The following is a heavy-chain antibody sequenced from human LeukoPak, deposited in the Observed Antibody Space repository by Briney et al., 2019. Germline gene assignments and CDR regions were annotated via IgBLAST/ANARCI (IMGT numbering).Heavy chain of an antibody. CDR1: GFTFSSYG. V-gene: IGHV3-30*18. Sequence: GGSLRLSCAASGFTFSSYGMHWVRQAPGKGLEWVAVISYDGSNNYYADSVKGRFTISRDNSKNTLYLQMNSLRAEDTAVYYCAKGYSGYDWSLVDYWGQGTLVTVSS. CDR3: AKGYSGYDWSLVDY. D-gene: IGHD5-12*01. CDR2: ISYDGSNN. J-gene: IGHJ4*02.